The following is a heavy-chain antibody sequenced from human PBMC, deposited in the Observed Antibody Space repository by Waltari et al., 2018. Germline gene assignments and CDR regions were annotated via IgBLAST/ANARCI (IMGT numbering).Heavy chain of an antibody. CDR3: AREITVAPYYFDS. D-gene: IGHD3-16*01. J-gene: IGHJ4*02. CDR1: GGPMDNYY. CDR2: IYTSGRT. V-gene: IGHV4-4*07. Sequence: QVQLQESGPGPVKPSETLSLTCTVTGGPMDNYYWNWIRQAAGKGLVWIGRIYTSGRTYYNPSLKSRVTMSVDTSKSQFSLRLISVTAADTAVYYCAREITVAPYYFDSWGQGPLVTVSS.